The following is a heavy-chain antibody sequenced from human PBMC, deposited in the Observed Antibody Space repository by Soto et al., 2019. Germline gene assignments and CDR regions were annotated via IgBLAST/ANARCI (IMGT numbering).Heavy chain of an antibody. CDR1: GGSFSGYY. V-gene: IGHV4-34*01. CDR3: ARARGGGQD. CDR2: LNDSGGT. Sequence: QVQLQQWGAGLLKPSETLSLTCAVYGGSFSGYYWSWIRQPPGKGLEWIGELNDSGGTNYNASLKSLVTMSGDTSKNPFSLKLSFVTAADTARYYSARARGGGQDWGPGTLVTV. D-gene: IGHD3-10*01. J-gene: IGHJ1*01.